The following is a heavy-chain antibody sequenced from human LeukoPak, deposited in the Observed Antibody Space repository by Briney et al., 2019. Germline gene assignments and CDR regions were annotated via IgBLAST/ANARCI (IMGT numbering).Heavy chain of an antibody. Sequence: GGSLRLSCAASGFTFSSYAMSWVRQAPGKGLEWVSAISGSGGSTYYADSVKGRFTISRDNSKNTLYLQMNSLRAEDTAVYYCARAQYYYDSSAPWFDPWGQGTLVTVSS. CDR3: ARAQYYYDSSAPWFDP. CDR2: ISGSGGST. V-gene: IGHV3-23*01. J-gene: IGHJ5*02. D-gene: IGHD3-22*01. CDR1: GFTFSSYA.